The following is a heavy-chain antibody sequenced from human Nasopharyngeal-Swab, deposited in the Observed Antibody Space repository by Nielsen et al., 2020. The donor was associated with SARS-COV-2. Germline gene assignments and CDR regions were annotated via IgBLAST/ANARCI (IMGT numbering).Heavy chain of an antibody. J-gene: IGHJ5*01. CDR1: GSSFINYL. CDR2: IYPGNSQT. D-gene: IGHD5-24*01. V-gene: IGHV5-51*01. Sequence: GESLKISCKASGSSFINYLICWVRQTPGKGLEWMGIIYPGNSQTKYSPTFQGQVTISAERSINTVYLQWKTLKASDSAVYFCARRAARDGYNYEVDPWGQGTLVTVSS. CDR3: ARRAARDGYNYEVDP.